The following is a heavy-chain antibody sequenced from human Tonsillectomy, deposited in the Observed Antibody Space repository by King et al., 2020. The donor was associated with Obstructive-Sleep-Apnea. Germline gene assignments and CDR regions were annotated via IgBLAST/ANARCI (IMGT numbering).Heavy chain of an antibody. Sequence: VQLVESGGGLVQPGGSLRLSCAASGFTFSTYTMNWVRQAPGKGLEWLSYISTTGNTIYYADSVKGRFTISRDNAKNSLYLQMNSLRAEVTAVYFCARAWRNSGWPFDYWGQGTLVTVSS. CDR1: GFTFSTYT. CDR3: ARAWRNSGWPFDY. CDR2: ISTTGNTI. D-gene: IGHD6-19*01. V-gene: IGHV3-48*01. J-gene: IGHJ4*02.